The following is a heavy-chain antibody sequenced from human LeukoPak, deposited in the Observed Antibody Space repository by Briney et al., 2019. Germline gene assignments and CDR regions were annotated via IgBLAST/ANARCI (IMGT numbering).Heavy chain of an antibody. D-gene: IGHD3-16*01. CDR3: ARDHDATTFIHYYMDV. CDR1: GFTFSSYS. Sequence: GGSLRLSCAASGFTFSSYSMNWVRQAPGKGLEWVSSISSSSSYIYYADSVKGRFTISRDNAKNSLYLQMNSLRAEDTAVYYCARDHDATTFIHYYMDVWGKGTTVTVSS. J-gene: IGHJ6*03. V-gene: IGHV3-21*01. CDR2: ISSSSSYI.